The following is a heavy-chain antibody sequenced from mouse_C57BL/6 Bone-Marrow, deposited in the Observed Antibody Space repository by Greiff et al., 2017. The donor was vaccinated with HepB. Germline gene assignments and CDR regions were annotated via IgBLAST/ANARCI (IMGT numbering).Heavy chain of an antibody. CDR1: GFSLTSYG. V-gene: IGHV2-5*01. D-gene: IGHD1-1*01. J-gene: IGHJ3*01. CDR2: IWRGGST. Sequence: QVQLQQSGPGLVQPSQSLSITCTVSGFSLTSYGVHWVRQSPGKGLEWLGVIWRGGSTDYNAAFMSRLSITKDNSKRQVFFKMNSLQADDTAIYYCATTNYYGSSSAWFAYWGQGTLVTVSA. CDR3: ATTNYYGSSSAWFAY.